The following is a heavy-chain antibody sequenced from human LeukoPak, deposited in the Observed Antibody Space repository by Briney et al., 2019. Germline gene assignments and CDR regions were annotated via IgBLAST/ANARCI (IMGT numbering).Heavy chain of an antibody. CDR3: ARVRGHYYDSSDNYYDGHYFDY. D-gene: IGHD3-22*01. Sequence: PGGSLRLSCTVSRFTFGDYGMSWFRQAPGKGLEWVGFIRSKAYGGTTEYAASVKGRFTISRDDSKSIAYMQMNSLTTEDTAVYHCARVRGHYYDSSDNYYDGHYFDYWGQGTLVTVSS. CDR1: RFTFGDYG. J-gene: IGHJ4*02. CDR2: IRSKAYGGTT. V-gene: IGHV3-49*03.